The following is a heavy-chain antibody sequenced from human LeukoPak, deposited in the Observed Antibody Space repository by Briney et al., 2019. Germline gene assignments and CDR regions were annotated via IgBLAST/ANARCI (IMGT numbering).Heavy chain of an antibody. CDR3: AKKEGVLTGSNCFDS. Sequence: GGSLRLSCGVSGFTFSSYAMSWVRQAPGKGLEWVSSISASSRTTYYADSVKGRFTVSRDHSRKTLFLHTKSLRAEDSAVYYCAKKEGVLTGSNCFDSWGQGTLVTVSS. J-gene: IGHJ4*02. D-gene: IGHD3-9*01. V-gene: IGHV3-23*01. CDR2: ISASSRTT. CDR1: GFTFSSYA.